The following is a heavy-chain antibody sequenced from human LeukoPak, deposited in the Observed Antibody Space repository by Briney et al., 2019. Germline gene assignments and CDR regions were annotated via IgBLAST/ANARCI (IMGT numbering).Heavy chain of an antibody. CDR3: AREANILEWFLDV. D-gene: IGHD3-3*01. CDR1: GFTFSSYA. Sequence: PGGSLRLSCAASGFTFSSYAMHWVRQAPGKGLEWVAVISYDGSYKYYADSVKGRFTISRDNSKNTLYLQVNSLRTEDTAVYYCAREANILEWFLDVWGKGTTVTVSS. J-gene: IGHJ6*04. V-gene: IGHV3-30*04. CDR2: ISYDGSYK.